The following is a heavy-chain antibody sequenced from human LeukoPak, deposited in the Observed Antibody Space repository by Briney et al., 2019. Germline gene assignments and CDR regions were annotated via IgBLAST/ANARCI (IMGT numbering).Heavy chain of an antibody. CDR2: ISGSGGRT. CDR3: AKALTRYDSSGNYYSPTPFDY. V-gene: IGHV3-23*01. J-gene: IGHJ4*02. CDR1: GFTFSSYA. Sequence: GGSLRLSCAASGFTFSSYAMSWVRQAPGKGLEWVSAISGSGGRTYYADSVKGRFTISRDNSKNTLYLQMNSLRGEDTAVYYCAKALTRYDSSGNYYSPTPFDYWGQGTLVTVSS. D-gene: IGHD3-22*01.